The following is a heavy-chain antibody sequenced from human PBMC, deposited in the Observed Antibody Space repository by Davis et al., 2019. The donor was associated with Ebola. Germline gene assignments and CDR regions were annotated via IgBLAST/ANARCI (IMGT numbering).Heavy chain of an antibody. D-gene: IGHD3-22*01. V-gene: IGHV1-69*13. Sequence: SVKVSCKASGYTSSNYGISWVRQAPGQGLEWMGGIIPLFGSVTYAQKFQGRLTITAADSTGTAYMELYSLTSEDTAVYYCARDFYDSTDYPSRYFDVWGPGTLVTVSS. J-gene: IGHJ2*01. CDR2: IIPLFGSV. CDR1: GYTSSNYG. CDR3: ARDFYDSTDYPSRYFDV.